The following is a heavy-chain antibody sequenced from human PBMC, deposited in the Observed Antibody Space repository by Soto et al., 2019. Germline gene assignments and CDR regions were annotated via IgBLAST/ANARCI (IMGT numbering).Heavy chain of an antibody. Sequence: SETLSLTCTVSGGSISSYYWSWIRQPPGKGLEWIGYIYYSGSTNYNPSLKSRVTISVDTSKNQFSLKLSSVTAADTAVYYCACTYPGYYYYMDVWGKGTTVTVSS. CDR1: GGSISSYY. CDR3: ACTYPGYYYYMDV. CDR2: IYYSGST. V-gene: IGHV4-59*08. D-gene: IGHD3-16*01. J-gene: IGHJ6*03.